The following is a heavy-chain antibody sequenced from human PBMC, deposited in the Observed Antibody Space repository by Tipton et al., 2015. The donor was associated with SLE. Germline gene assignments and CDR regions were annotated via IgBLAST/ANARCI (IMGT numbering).Heavy chain of an antibody. Sequence: SLRLSCTVSGGSISSYDWSWVRQAQGKGVEWVSAISPSTTTTSYADSVQGRFTISRDNSKSTVYLQMNNLRVGDTALYYCAKVRHGDYGHSFDFWGQGALVTVSS. J-gene: IGHJ4*02. CDR2: ISPSTTTT. D-gene: IGHD4-17*01. CDR3: AKVRHGDYGHSFDF. CDR1: GGSISSYD. V-gene: IGHV3-23*01.